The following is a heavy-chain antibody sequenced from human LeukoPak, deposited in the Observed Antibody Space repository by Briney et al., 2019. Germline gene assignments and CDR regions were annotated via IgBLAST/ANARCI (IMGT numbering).Heavy chain of an antibody. CDR2: ISSSSSTI. V-gene: IGHV3-48*02. CDR1: GFTFSSYS. D-gene: IGHD3-3*01. J-gene: IGHJ6*02. CDR3: ARDPYDFWSGYYYYGMDV. Sequence: GGSLRLSCAASGFTFSSYSMNWVRQAPGKGLEWVSYISSSSSTIYYADSVKGRFTISRDNAKNSLYLQMNSLRDEDTAVYYCARDPYDFWSGYYYYGMDVWGQGTTVTVSS.